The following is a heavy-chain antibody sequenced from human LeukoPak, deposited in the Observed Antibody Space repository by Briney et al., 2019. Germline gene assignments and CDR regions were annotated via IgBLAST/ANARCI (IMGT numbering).Heavy chain of an antibody. CDR1: GYSISSGYY. CDR3: AKDASSGWYNWPRDSYYFDY. Sequence: SETLSLTCTVSGYSISSGYYWGWIRQPPGKGLEWIGSIYHSGRTCYNPSLKSRVTISVDTSKNQFSLKLSSVTAADTAVYYCAKDASSGWYNWPRDSYYFDYWGQGTLVTVSS. J-gene: IGHJ4*02. D-gene: IGHD6-19*01. CDR2: IYHSGRT. V-gene: IGHV4-38-2*02.